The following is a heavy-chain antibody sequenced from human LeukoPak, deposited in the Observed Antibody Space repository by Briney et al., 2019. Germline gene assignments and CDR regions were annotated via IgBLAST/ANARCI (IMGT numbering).Heavy chain of an antibody. Sequence: GGSLRLSCAASGFTFSSYSMNWVHQAPGKGLEWVSYISSSSSTIYYADSVKGRFTISRDNAKNSLYLQMNSLRDEDTAVYYCARDGGLVGASGAFDYWGQGTLVTVSS. D-gene: IGHD1-26*01. CDR2: ISSSSSTI. V-gene: IGHV3-48*02. CDR1: GFTFSSYS. J-gene: IGHJ4*02. CDR3: ARDGGLVGASGAFDY.